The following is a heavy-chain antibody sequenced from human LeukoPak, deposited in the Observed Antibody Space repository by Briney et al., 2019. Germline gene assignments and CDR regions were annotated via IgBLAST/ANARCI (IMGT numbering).Heavy chain of an antibody. J-gene: IGHJ4*02. CDR2: ISGTSSPT. V-gene: IGHV3-11*03. D-gene: IGHD3-10*01. CDR3: RSPIRG. CDR1: GFTFSDYA. Sequence: GGSLRSSCAASGFTFSDYAMSWIRQAPGKGLEWVSDISGTSSPTSYADSVKGRFTISRDNAKNTLYLQMSSLRAEDTAVYYCRSPIRGWGQGTLVTVSS.